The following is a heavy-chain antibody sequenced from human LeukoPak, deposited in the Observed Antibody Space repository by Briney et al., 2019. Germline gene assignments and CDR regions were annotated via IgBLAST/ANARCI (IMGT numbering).Heavy chain of an antibody. D-gene: IGHD2-2*01. CDR1: GGSISSGGYY. Sequence: SQTLSLTCTVSGGSISSGGYYWSWIRQHPGKGLEWIGYIYYSGSTYYNPSPKSRVTISVDTSKNQFSLKLSSVTAADTAVYYCARDSSLVVVPAAPYRYFDLWGRGTLVTVSS. V-gene: IGHV4-31*03. J-gene: IGHJ2*01. CDR2: IYYSGST. CDR3: ARDSSLVVVPAAPYRYFDL.